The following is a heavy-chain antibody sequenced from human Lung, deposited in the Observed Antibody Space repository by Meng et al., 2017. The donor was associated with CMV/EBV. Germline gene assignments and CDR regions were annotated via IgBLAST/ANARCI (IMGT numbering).Heavy chain of an antibody. CDR3: AKARRSWPPGY. V-gene: IGHV3-23*01. D-gene: IGHD6-13*01. CDR2: ISGSGGST. Sequence: SCAASGFTFSSYAMRWVRQAPGKGPEWVSAISGSGGSTYYADSVKGRFTISRDNSKNTLYLQMNSLRAEDTAVYYCAKARRSWPPGYWGQGPLVTVSS. CDR1: GFTFSSYA. J-gene: IGHJ4*02.